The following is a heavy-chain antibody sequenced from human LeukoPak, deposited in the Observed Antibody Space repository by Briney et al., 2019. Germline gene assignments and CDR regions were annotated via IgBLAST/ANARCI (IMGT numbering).Heavy chain of an antibody. D-gene: IGHD3-22*01. CDR2: IGAFNGNT. V-gene: IGHV1-18*01. Sequence: ASVKASCKAYGYSFDRYGVSWDRQAPGQGLEWLGWIGAFNGNTNYAQNLQGRVTMTADTSTTTAYMELRSLSSDDTAVYYCARDFLSYDGSENHFEDTFDIWGQGTMVIVSS. J-gene: IGHJ3*02. CDR3: ARDFLSYDGSENHFEDTFDI. CDR1: GYSFDRYG.